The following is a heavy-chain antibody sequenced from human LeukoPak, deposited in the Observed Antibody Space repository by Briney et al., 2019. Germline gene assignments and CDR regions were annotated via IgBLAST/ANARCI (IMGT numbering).Heavy chain of an antibody. J-gene: IGHJ4*02. CDR1: GYTFTDYY. CDR2: IIPIFGTA. Sequence: ASVKVSCKASGYTFTDYYIHWVRQVPGQGLEWMGRIIPIFGTANYAQKFQGRVTITTDESTSTAYMELSSLRSEDTAVYYCASRNGGIDYWGQGTLVTVSS. V-gene: IGHV1-69*05. D-gene: IGHD2-15*01. CDR3: ASRNGGIDY.